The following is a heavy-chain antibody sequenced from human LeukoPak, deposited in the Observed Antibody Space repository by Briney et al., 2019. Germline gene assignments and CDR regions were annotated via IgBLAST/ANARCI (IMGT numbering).Heavy chain of an antibody. CDR3: TTDLDVIHTVTPPA. CDR2: ISGSGGST. CDR1: GFTFSTYG. Sequence: GGSLRLSCAASGFTFSTYGMTWVRQAPGKGLEWVSAISGSGGSTYYADSVKGRFTISRDNSKNTLYLQMNSLKTEDTAVYYCTTDLDVIHTVTPPAWGQGTLVTVSS. D-gene: IGHD4-17*01. V-gene: IGHV3-23*01. J-gene: IGHJ5*02.